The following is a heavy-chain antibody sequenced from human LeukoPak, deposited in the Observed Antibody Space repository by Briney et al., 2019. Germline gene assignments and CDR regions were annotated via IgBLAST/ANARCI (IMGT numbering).Heavy chain of an antibody. CDR3: ARRSSIAVAGAFDY. V-gene: IGHV3-23*01. Sequence: GGTLRLSCAASGFTFSSYGMSWVRQAPGKGREWVSAISGSGDSTYYADSVKGRFTISRDNSKNTLYLQMNSLRAEDTAVYYCARRSSIAVAGAFDYWGQGALVTVSS. CDR1: GFTFSSYG. D-gene: IGHD6-19*01. CDR2: ISGSGDST. J-gene: IGHJ4*02.